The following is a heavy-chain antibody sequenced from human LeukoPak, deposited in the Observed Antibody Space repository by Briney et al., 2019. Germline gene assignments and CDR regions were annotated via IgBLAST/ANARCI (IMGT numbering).Heavy chain of an antibody. CDR1: DYSFGTYW. CDR3: ARNGHRGFNPYADN. D-gene: IGHD5-12*01. Sequence: GGSLKISGQGLDYSFGTYWIAWVRQMPGKGLGWMGLVSLDHSDTAYSTYLHGKVVIYAAKSSHTAYLQWSSLRVSDSDMSYCARNGHRGFNPYADNWGQGTRVIVSS. V-gene: IGHV5-51*01. J-gene: IGHJ4*02. CDR2: VSLDHSDT.